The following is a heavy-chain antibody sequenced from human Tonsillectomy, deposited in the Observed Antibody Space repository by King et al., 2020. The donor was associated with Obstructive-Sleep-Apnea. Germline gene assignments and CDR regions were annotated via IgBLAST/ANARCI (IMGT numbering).Heavy chain of an antibody. CDR2: ISGSGRST. D-gene: IGHD1-26*01. CDR3: AKDLGSPEGYGMDV. V-gene: IGHV3-23*04. CDR1: GFTFSSYA. J-gene: IGHJ6*02. Sequence: DVQLVESGGGLVQPGGSLRLSCAASGFTFSSYAMSWVRQAPGKGLEWVSVISGSGRSTYYADSVKGRFTISRDNSKNTLYLQMNSLRAEDTAVYYCAKDLGSPEGYGMDVWGQGTTVTVSS.